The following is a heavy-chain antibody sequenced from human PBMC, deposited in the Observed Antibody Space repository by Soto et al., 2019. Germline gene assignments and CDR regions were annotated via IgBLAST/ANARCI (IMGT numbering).Heavy chain of an antibody. D-gene: IGHD6-13*01. Sequence: SETLSLTCTVSGGSISSYYWSWIRQPPGKGLEWIGYIYYSGSTNYNPSLKSRVTISVDTSKNQFSLKLSSVTAADTAVYYCAEGQLGPYWFDPWGQGTLVTVSS. CDR2: IYYSGST. CDR1: GGSISSYY. J-gene: IGHJ5*02. V-gene: IGHV4-59*01. CDR3: AEGQLGPYWFDP.